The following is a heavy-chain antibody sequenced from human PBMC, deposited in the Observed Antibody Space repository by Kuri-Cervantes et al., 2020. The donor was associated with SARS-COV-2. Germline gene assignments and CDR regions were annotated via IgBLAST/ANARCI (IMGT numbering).Heavy chain of an antibody. J-gene: IGHJ4*02. D-gene: IGHD6-6*01. V-gene: IGHV2-70*12. CDR2: IDWDDDK. Sequence: SGPTLVKPTQTLTLTCSFPGFSLSTSGMSVSWIRQPPGKALEWLARIDWDDDKYYSTSLKTRLTISKDTSKNQVVLTMTNMDPVDTATYYCAHSLYSSSSDNFDYWGQGTLVTVSS. CDR3: AHSLYSSSSDNFDY. CDR1: GFSLSTSGMS.